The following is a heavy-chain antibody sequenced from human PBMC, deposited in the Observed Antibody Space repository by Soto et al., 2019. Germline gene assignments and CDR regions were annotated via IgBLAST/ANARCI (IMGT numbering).Heavy chain of an antibody. CDR2: IYYSGST. V-gene: IGHV4-59*01. CDR1: GGSIRSYY. J-gene: IGHJ4*02. CDR3: GGVDATLFAF. Sequence: SETLSLTCTVSGGSIRSYYWSWIRQPPGKGLEWIGYIYYSGSTNYNPSLKSRVTISADTSKNQFSLKLSSVTAADTAVYYCGGVDATLFAFWAQGTPVPVPS.